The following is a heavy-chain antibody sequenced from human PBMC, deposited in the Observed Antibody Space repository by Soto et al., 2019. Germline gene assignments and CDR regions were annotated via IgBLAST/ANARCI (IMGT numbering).Heavy chain of an antibody. J-gene: IGHJ4*02. Sequence: VASVKVSCKASGYTFTSYGISWVRQAPGQGLEWMGWISAYNGNTNYAQKLQGRVTMTTDTSTSTAYMELRSLRSDDTAVYYCARDHRYYCSSTSCYRGEGFDYWGQGTLVTVSS. D-gene: IGHD2-2*02. CDR1: GYTFTSYG. CDR2: ISAYNGNT. CDR3: ARDHRYYCSSTSCYRGEGFDY. V-gene: IGHV1-18*01.